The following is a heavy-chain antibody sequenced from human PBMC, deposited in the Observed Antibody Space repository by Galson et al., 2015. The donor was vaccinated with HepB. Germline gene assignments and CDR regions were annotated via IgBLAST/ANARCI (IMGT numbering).Heavy chain of an antibody. CDR2: ISSSSSTI. CDR3: ARDYYDSSGYYFTDTKDHYYYGMDV. D-gene: IGHD3-22*01. CDR1: GFTFSSYS. Sequence: SLRLSCAASGFTFSSYSMNWVRQAPGKGLEWVSYISSSSSTIYYADSVKGRFTISRDNAKNSLYLQMNSLRAEDTAVYYCARDYYDSSGYYFTDTKDHYYYGMDVWGQGTTVTVSS. J-gene: IGHJ6*02. V-gene: IGHV3-48*01.